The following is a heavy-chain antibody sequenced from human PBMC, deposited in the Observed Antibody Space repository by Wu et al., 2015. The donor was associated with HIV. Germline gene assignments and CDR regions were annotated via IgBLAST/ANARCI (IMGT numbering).Heavy chain of an antibody. Sequence: QVQLVQSGAEVKKPGASVKVSCKASGYTFTGYYMHWVRQAPGQGLEWMGWINPNSGGTNYAQKFQGRVTMTRDTSISTAYMELSRLRSDDTAEYYCARDRDYYGSKTPQDYGMDVWGQGTTVTVSS. CDR1: GYTFTGYY. V-gene: IGHV1-2*02. J-gene: IGHJ6*02. D-gene: IGHD3-10*01. CDR2: INPNSGGT. CDR3: ARDRDYYGSKTPQDYGMDV.